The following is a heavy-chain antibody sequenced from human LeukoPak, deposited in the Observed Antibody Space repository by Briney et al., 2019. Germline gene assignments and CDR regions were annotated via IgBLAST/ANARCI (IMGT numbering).Heavy chain of an antibody. CDR2: IYYSGNT. CDR1: GGSISSYY. CDR3: ARDETSKGDAFDI. Sequence: SETLSLTCTVSGGSISSYYWSWIRQPPGKGLEWIGYIYYSGNTNYNLFLKSRVTISIDTSKNQFSLKLNSVTAADTAVYYCARDETSKGDAFDIWGQGTMVTVSS. J-gene: IGHJ3*02. V-gene: IGHV4-59*01.